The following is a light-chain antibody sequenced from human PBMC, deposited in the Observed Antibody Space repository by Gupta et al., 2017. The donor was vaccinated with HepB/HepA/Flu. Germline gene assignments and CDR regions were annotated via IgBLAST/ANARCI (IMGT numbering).Light chain of an antibody. CDR3: QAWDSYRGV. V-gene: IGLV3-1*01. CDR1: KMGEKY. J-gene: IGLJ2*01. Sequence: SYKLTQPPSVSVSPGQTVTITCSGDKMGEKYATWYQQRAGQSPMLVIYQDKKRASGIPERFSGSNSGNTATLTISGTQAMDEADYYCQAWDSYRGVFGGGTKLTVL. CDR2: QDK.